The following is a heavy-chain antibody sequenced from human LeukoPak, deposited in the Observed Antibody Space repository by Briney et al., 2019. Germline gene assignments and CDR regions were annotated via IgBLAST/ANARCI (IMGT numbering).Heavy chain of an antibody. D-gene: IGHD6-13*01. V-gene: IGHV4-59*01. CDR1: GGSISSYY. J-gene: IGHJ5*02. Sequence: SETLSLTCTVSGGSISSYYWSWIRQPPGKGLEWIGYIYSSGSTNYNPSLKSRITISVDTSKNQFSLKLSSVTAADTAVYYCARRKGIYSSSVSWFDPWGQGTLVTVSS. CDR2: IYSSGST. CDR3: ARRKGIYSSSVSWFDP.